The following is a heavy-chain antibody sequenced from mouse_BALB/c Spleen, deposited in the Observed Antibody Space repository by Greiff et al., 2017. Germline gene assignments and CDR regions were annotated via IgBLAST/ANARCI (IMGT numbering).Heavy chain of an antibody. CDR3: AREGYYGSSLDY. V-gene: IGHV5-9-4*01. CDR1: GFTFSSYA. CDR2: ISSGGSYT. D-gene: IGHD1-1*01. J-gene: IGHJ2*01. Sequence: EVMLVESGGGLVKPGGSLKLSCAASGFTFSSYAMSWVRQSPDKRLEWVAEISSGGSYTYYPDTVTGRFTISRDNAKNTLYLEMSSLRSEDTAMYYCAREGYYGSSLDYWGQGTTLTVSS.